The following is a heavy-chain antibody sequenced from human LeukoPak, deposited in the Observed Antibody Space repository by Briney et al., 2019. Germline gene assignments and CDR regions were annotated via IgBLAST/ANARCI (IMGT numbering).Heavy chain of an antibody. Sequence: PGRSLRLSCAASGLTFSSYSMNWVRHAPGKGLEWVSSISSSSSYIYYADSVKGRFTISRDNAKNSLYLQMNSLRAEDTAVYYCARDHGVTGTTYDYWGQGTLVTVSS. J-gene: IGHJ4*02. D-gene: IGHD1-7*01. V-gene: IGHV3-21*01. CDR2: ISSSSSYI. CDR1: GLTFSSYS. CDR3: ARDHGVTGTTYDY.